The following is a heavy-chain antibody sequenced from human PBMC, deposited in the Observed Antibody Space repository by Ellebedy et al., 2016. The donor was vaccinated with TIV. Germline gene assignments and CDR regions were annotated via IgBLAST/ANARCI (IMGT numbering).Heavy chain of an antibody. CDR3: ARALTVGSFDY. CDR1: GFTFSSYA. Sequence: GESLKISCAASGFTFSSYAMHWVRQAPGKGLEWVAVISYDGSNKYYADSVKGRFTISRDNSKNTLYLQMNSLRAEDTAVYYCARALTVGSFDYWGQGTLVTVSS. CDR2: ISYDGSNK. D-gene: IGHD2-2*03. V-gene: IGHV3-30-3*01. J-gene: IGHJ4*02.